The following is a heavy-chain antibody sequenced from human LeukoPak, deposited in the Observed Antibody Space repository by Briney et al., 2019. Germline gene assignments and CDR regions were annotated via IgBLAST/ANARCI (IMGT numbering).Heavy chain of an antibody. J-gene: IGHJ4*02. CDR1: GGSISSYY. CDR2: IYYRGSN. Sequence: SETLSLTCTVSGGSISSYYWGWVRQPPGKGLEWIVSIYYRGSNYSNPSLKSRVTISVDTSKNQFSLKLSSVTAADTAVYYCARGSGYYDGDFDYWGQGTLVTVSS. D-gene: IGHD3-22*01. V-gene: IGHV4-39*01. CDR3: ARGSGYYDGDFDY.